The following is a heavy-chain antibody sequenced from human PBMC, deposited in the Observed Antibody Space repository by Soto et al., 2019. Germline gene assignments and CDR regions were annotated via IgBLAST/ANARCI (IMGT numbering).Heavy chain of an antibody. Sequence: QVQLQESGPGLVKPSQTLSLTCTVSGGSISSGGYYWSWIRQHPGKGLEWIGYIYYSGSTYYNPSLKRRVTISVDTSKNQFSLKLSSVTAADTAVYYCARVYNVGASPGAVDYWGQGTLVTVSS. CDR2: IYYSGST. D-gene: IGHD1-26*01. CDR3: ARVYNVGASPGAVDY. V-gene: IGHV4-31*03. J-gene: IGHJ4*02. CDR1: GGSISSGGYY.